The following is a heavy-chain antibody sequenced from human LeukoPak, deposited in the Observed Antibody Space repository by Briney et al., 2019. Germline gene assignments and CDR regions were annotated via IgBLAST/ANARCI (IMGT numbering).Heavy chain of an antibody. J-gene: IGHJ4*02. CDR1: GCSVNSNYY. D-gene: IGHD5-24*01. V-gene: IGHV4-34*01. CDR3: ARGRSMATIYGY. Sequence: SETLSLTCIVSGCSVNSNYYWSWIRQPPGKGLEWIGEINHSGSANYNPSLKSRVTISVDTSKNQLSLKLSSVTAADTAVYYCARGRSMATIYGYWGQGTLVTVSS. CDR2: INHSGSA.